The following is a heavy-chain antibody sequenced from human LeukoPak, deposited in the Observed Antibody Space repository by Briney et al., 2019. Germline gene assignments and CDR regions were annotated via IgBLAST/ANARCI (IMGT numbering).Heavy chain of an antibody. Sequence: PSETLSLTCAVYGGSFSGYYWSWIRQPPGKGLEWIGEINHSGSTNYNPSLKSRVTISVDTSKNQFSLKLSSVTAADTAVHYCARGPRWFDPWGQGTLVTVSS. CDR3: ARGPRWFDP. CDR2: INHSGST. V-gene: IGHV4-34*01. J-gene: IGHJ5*02. CDR1: GGSFSGYY.